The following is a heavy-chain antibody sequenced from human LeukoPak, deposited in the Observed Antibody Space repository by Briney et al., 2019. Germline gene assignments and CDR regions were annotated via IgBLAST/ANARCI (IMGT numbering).Heavy chain of an antibody. D-gene: IGHD6-19*01. CDR3: AKDFGSAWSRLFY. CDR1: GFTFSSYA. V-gene: IGHV3-23*01. Sequence: GGSLRLSCAASGFTFSSYAMSWVRQAPGKGLEWVSAISGSGDTTYYADSVKGRFSISRDNSKNTMSLQMHTLRAEDTAVYFCAKDFGSAWSRLFYWGQGTLVTVSS. J-gene: IGHJ4*02. CDR2: ISGSGDTT.